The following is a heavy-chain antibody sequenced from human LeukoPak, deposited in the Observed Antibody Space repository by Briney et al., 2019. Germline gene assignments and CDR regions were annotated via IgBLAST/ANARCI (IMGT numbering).Heavy chain of an antibody. D-gene: IGHD4-23*01. CDR1: GVTFSIYL. CDR3: VRPPSVAQLFAFDI. J-gene: IGHJ3*02. V-gene: IGHV3-7*01. CDR2: IKQDGSEK. Sequence: VGALRLSCAASGVTFSIYLMSWVREAPGKGLEWGANIKQDGSEKYYVDSVKGRFTVSRDNAKNSLYLKMNSLRAEDTAVYYCVRPPSVAQLFAFDIWGQGTMVTVYS.